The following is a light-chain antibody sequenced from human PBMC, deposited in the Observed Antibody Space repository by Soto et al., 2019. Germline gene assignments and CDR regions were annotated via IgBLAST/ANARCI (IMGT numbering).Light chain of an antibody. Sequence: QSALTQPASVSGSPGQSITISCTGTSSDVDTYNYVSWYHQYPGKAPKLMIHDVSNRPSGVSNRFSGSKSGNTASLTISGLQAEDEADYYCSSYTSSNTLGVFGGGTKLTVL. J-gene: IGLJ2*01. CDR1: SSDVDTYNY. V-gene: IGLV2-14*01. CDR2: DVS. CDR3: SSYTSSNTLGV.